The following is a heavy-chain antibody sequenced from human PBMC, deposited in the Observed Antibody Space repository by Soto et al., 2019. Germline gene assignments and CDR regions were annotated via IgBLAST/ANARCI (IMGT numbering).Heavy chain of an antibody. CDR1: GFTFSSYA. Sequence: GGSLRLSCAASGFTFSSYAMSWVRQAPGKGLEWVSAIRGSGGSTYYADSVKGRFTISRDNSKNTLYLQMNSLRAEDTAVYYCAKNLPPASSIAAPPPDYWGQGTLVTVSS. CDR2: IRGSGGST. D-gene: IGHD6-6*01. V-gene: IGHV3-23*01. J-gene: IGHJ4*02. CDR3: AKNLPPASSIAAPPPDY.